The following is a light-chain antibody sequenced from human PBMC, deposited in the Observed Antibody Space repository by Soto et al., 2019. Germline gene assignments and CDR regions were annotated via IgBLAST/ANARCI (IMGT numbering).Light chain of an antibody. CDR1: QSVSSN. Sequence: EIVMTQSPVTLSVSPGERATLSCRASQSVSSNLAWYQQKPGQAPRLLINGASSRAIGIPVRFSGSVSGREFTLTISSLQSEDSAVYYCQQYNRWPRTFGQGTKLEIK. CDR3: QQYNRWPRT. CDR2: GAS. J-gene: IGKJ2*01. V-gene: IGKV3-15*01.